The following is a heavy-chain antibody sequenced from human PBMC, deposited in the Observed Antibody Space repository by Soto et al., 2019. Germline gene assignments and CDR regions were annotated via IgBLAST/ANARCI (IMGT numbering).Heavy chain of an antibody. CDR3: ASDHPGTGYSSSWYGLGAFDI. CDR1: GFTFSDYY. Sequence: GGSLRLSCAASGFTFSDYYMSWIRQAPGKGLEWVSYISSSGSTIYYADSVKGRFTISRDNAKNSLYLQMNSLRAEDTAVYYCASDHPGTGYSSSWYGLGAFDIWGQGTMVTVSS. CDR2: ISSSGSTI. J-gene: IGHJ3*02. V-gene: IGHV3-11*01. D-gene: IGHD6-13*01.